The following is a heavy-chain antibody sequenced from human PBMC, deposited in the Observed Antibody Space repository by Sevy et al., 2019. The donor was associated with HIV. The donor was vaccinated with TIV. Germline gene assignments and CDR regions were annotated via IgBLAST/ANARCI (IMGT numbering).Heavy chain of an antibody. V-gene: IGHV4-30-4*01. Sequence: SENLSLTCTVSGGSISSGDYYWSWIRQPPGKGLEWIGYIYYSGSTYYNPSLKSRVTISVDTSKNQFSLKLSSVTAADTAVYYCARDTLNPGESVLDYWGQGTLVTVSS. J-gene: IGHJ4*02. CDR2: IYYSGST. CDR1: GGSISSGDYY. CDR3: ARDTLNPGESVLDY.